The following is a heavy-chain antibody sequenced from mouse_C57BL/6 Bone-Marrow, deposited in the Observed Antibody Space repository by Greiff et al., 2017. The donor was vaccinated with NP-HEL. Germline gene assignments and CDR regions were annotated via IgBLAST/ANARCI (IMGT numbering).Heavy chain of an antibody. D-gene: IGHD1-1*01. Sequence: QVQLQQPGAELVKPGASVKMSCKASGYTFTSYWITWVKQRPGQGLEWIGDIYPGSGSTNYNEKFKSKATLTVDTSTRTAYMQLSSLTSEDSAVYYCARSSYYCGSSPPWYFDVWGTGTTVTVSS. CDR3: ARSSYYCGSSPPWYFDV. V-gene: IGHV1-55*01. CDR1: GYTFTSYW. CDR2: IYPGSGST. J-gene: IGHJ1*03.